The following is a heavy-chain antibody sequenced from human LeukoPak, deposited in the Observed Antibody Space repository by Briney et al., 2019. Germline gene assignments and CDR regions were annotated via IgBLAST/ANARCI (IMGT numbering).Heavy chain of an antibody. CDR2: IYYSGSST. D-gene: IGHD3-10*01. J-gene: IGHJ4*02. V-gene: IGHV4-59*08. Sequence: SETLSLTCTVSGGSINSYYWSWIRQPPGKGLEWIGYIYYSGSSTNYNPSLKSRVTISVDPSKSQFSLKLSSVTAADTAVYYCARHPSCYFDYWGQGTLVTVSS. CDR3: ARHPSCYFDY. CDR1: GGSINSYY.